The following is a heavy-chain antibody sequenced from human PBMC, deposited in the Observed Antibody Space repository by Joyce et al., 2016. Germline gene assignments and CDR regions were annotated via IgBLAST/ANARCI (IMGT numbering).Heavy chain of an antibody. CDR1: GDSISSGTYY. CDR3: ARDLVATVGGFDY. J-gene: IGHJ4*02. CDR2: IYRSGSS. Sequence: QVQLQESGPGLVKPSQTLSLTCTVSGDSISSGTYYWSWIRQPAGKGLEWIGRIYRSGSSKYSPSLQSRVTISVDTSKNQFSLTLRSVTAADMAVYYCARDLVATVGGFDYWGQGTLVTVSS. V-gene: IGHV4-61*02. D-gene: IGHD5-12*01.